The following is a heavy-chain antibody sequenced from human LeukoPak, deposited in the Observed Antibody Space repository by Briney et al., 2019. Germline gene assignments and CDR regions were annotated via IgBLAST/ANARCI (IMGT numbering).Heavy chain of an antibody. CDR3: ASSRDGYPGGGFDY. CDR1: GGTFTSYA. V-gene: IGHV1-69*06. Sequence: SVKVSCKASGGTFTSYAISWVRQAPGQGLEWMGGIIPIFGTANYAQKFQGRVTITADKSTSTAYMELSSLRSEDTAVYYCASSRDGYPGGGFDYWGQGTLVTVSS. D-gene: IGHD5-24*01. J-gene: IGHJ4*02. CDR2: IIPIFGTA.